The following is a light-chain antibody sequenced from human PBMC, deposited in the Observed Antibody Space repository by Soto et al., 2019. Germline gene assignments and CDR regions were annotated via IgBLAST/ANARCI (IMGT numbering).Light chain of an antibody. CDR1: QNVLYSSNNKNY. CDR2: WAS. CDR3: QQYYSTPFT. V-gene: IGKV4-1*01. Sequence: DIVMTQSPDSLAVSLGERANINCKSSQNVLYSSNNKNYLAWYQQKPGQPPKLLIYWASTRESGVPDRFSGSGSGTDFTLTISSLQAEDVAVYYCQQYYSTPFTFGPGTKVDIK. J-gene: IGKJ3*01.